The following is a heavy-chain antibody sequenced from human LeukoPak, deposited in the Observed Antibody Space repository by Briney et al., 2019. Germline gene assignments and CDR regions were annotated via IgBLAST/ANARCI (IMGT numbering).Heavy chain of an antibody. J-gene: IGHJ4*02. CDR3: AGGPQYTGSFPY. Sequence: GGSLRLSCAASGFNVNSFEMTWVRQAPGLGLEFLSYISDSGGVIKYADSVKGRFIISRDSAENALYLQMNNLGADDTAVYYCAGGPQYTGSFPYWGQGTLVAVSS. CDR2: ISDSGGVI. CDR1: GFNVNSFE. D-gene: IGHD1-26*01. V-gene: IGHV3-48*03.